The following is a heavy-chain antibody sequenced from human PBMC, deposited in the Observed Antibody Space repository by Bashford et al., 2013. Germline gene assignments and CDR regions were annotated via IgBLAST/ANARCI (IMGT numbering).Heavy chain of an antibody. J-gene: IGHJ4*02. CDR2: IYYSGST. D-gene: IGHD7-27*01. V-gene: IGHV4-31*03. CDR3: ARGSNWGYYFDY. CDR1: GGSISSGGYY. Sequence: SETLSLTCTVSGGSISSGGYYWSWIRQHPGKGLEWIGYIYYSGSTYYNPSLKSRVTISVDTSKNQFSLKLSSVTAADTAVYYCARGSNWGYYFDYWGQGTLVTVSS.